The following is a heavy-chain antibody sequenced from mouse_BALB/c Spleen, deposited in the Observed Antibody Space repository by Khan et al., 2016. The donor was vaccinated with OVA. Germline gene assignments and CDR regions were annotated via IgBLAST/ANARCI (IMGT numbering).Heavy chain of an antibody. CDR1: GFTFSSFG. CDR2: FSSGSSTI. V-gene: IGHV5-17*02. CDR3: ATYGWWD. Sequence: EVELVESGGGLVQPGGSRKLSCAASGFTFSSFGMHWVRQAPEKGLEWVAYFSSGSSTIYYAATVKGRITIPRDNPKNTLFLQMTSLRAEGTGRCYCATYGWWDWGAGTTVTVSS. D-gene: IGHD1-1*01. J-gene: IGHJ1*01.